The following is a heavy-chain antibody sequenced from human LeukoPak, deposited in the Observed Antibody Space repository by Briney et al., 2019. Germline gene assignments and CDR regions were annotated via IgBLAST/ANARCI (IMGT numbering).Heavy chain of an antibody. J-gene: IGHJ4*02. CDR1: GFTFSSYG. CDR3: ARAYSSGYPIDY. D-gene: IGHD3-22*01. Sequence: GGSLRLSCAASGFTFSSYGMHWVRQAPGKGLEWVAFIRYDGSNKYYADSVKGRFTISRDNSKNSLYLQTNSLRAEDTAVYYCARAYSSGYPIDYWGQGTLVTVSS. CDR2: IRYDGSNK. V-gene: IGHV3-30*02.